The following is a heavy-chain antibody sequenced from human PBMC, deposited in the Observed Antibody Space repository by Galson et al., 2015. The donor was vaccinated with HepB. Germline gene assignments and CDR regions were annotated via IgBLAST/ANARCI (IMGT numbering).Heavy chain of an antibody. CDR3: VGYSMVRGVMGYYYGMDV. CDR2: IYYSGST. D-gene: IGHD3-10*01. CDR1: GGSISSYY. V-gene: IGHV4-59*01. J-gene: IGHJ6*02. Sequence: LSLTCTVSGGSISSYYWSWIRQPPGKGLEWIGYIYYSGSTNYNPSLKSRVTISVGTSKNQFSLKLSSVTAADTAVYYCVGYSMVRGVMGYYYGMDVWGQGTTVTVSS.